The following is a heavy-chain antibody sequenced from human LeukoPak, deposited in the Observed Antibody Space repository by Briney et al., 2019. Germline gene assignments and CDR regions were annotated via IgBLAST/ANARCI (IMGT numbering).Heavy chain of an antibody. CDR3: ARGYCSSTSCYVFWFDP. CDR1: GGSISGYY. Sequence: SETLSLTCAVYGGSISGYYWSWIRQPPGKGLEWIGEINHSGSTNYNPSLKSRVTISVDTSKNQFSLKLSSVTAADTAVYYCARGYCSSTSCYVFWFDPWGQGTLVTVSS. CDR2: INHSGST. J-gene: IGHJ5*02. D-gene: IGHD2-2*01. V-gene: IGHV4-34*01.